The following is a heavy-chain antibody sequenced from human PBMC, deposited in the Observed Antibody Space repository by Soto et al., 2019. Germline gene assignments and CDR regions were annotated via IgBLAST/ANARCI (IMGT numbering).Heavy chain of an antibody. J-gene: IGHJ1*01. CDR1: GFTVSSNY. V-gene: IGHV3-66*01. CDR3: ASVDTALVRRVYFQH. CDR2: IYSGGST. D-gene: IGHD5-18*01. Sequence: EVQLVESGGGLVQPGGSLRLSFAASGFTVSSNYMSWVRQAPGKGLGWVSVIYSGGSTYYADSVKGRFTISRDNSKNTLYLQMNSLRAEDTAVYYCASVDTALVRRVYFQHWGQGTLVTVSS.